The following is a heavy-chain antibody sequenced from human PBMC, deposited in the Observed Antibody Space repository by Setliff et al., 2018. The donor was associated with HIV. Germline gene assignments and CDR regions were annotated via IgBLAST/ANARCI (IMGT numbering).Heavy chain of an antibody. Sequence: SVKVSCKPSGGTFSSYAISWVRQAPGQGLEWMGGIIPMFGRVNYAQKLQGRVTITADESTSTAYMELSTLRSEDTAVYFCARDGGYSGHQWFGDAFDIWGQGTMVPVSS. J-gene: IGHJ3*02. CDR1: GGTFSSYA. D-gene: IGHD5-12*01. CDR2: IIPMFGRV. CDR3: ARDGGYSGHQWFGDAFDI. V-gene: IGHV1-69*13.